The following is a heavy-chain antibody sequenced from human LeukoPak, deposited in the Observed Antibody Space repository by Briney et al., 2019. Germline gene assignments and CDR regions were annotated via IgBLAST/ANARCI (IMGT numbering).Heavy chain of an antibody. V-gene: IGHV3-23*01. Sequence: PGGSLRLSCAASGFSFSSNAMSWVRQAPARGLEWVSSIRGNGSTFYADSVKGRFTLSRDDSRNTLYLQMNNLRVEDSAVYYCARASWNYNADVDWWGQGTLVTVSS. CDR3: ARASWNYNADVDW. D-gene: IGHD1-7*01. J-gene: IGHJ4*02. CDR2: IRGNGST. CDR1: GFSFSSNA.